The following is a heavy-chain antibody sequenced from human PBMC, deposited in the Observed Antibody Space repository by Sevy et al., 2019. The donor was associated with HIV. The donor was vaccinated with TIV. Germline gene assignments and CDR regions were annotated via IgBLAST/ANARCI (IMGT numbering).Heavy chain of an antibody. J-gene: IGHJ4*02. Sequence: SETLSLTCTVSGGSISSFYWNWIRQYPGKGLEWIGYISYSGSTNYNTSLKSRVTISVDTSKNKFSLKLSSVTAADTAVYYCARGIFSYGYWREFDYWGQGNLVTVSS. D-gene: IGHD5-18*01. CDR1: GGSISSFY. V-gene: IGHV4-59*01. CDR3: ARGIFSYGYWREFDY. CDR2: ISYSGST.